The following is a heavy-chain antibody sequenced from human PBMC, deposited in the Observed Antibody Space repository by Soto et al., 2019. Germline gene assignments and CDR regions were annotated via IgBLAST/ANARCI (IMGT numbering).Heavy chain of an antibody. D-gene: IGHD3-22*01. J-gene: IGHJ4*02. V-gene: IGHV3-21*01. CDR2: ISSSSSYI. Sequence: EVQLVESGGGLVKPGGSLRLSCAASGFTFSSYSMKWVRQAPGKGLEWVSYISSSSSYIYYADSVKGRFTISRDNAKNSLYLQMNSLRAEDTAVYYCARAASSYYYDSSGYYYVVWGQGTLVTVSS. CDR3: ARAASSYYYDSSGYYYVV. CDR1: GFTFSSYS.